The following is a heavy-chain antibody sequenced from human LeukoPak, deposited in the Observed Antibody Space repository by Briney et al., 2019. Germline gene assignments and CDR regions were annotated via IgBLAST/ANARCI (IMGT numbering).Heavy chain of an antibody. V-gene: IGHV4-59*01. D-gene: IGHD1-1*01. J-gene: IGHJ3*02. Sequence: SETLSLTCTVSGGSISSYYWSWIRQPPGKGLEWIGYIYYSGSTSYNPSLKSRVTISVDTSKNQFSLKLSSVTAADTAVYYCARETTIRRDAFDIWGQGTMVTVSS. CDR3: ARETTIRRDAFDI. CDR1: GGSISSYY. CDR2: IYYSGST.